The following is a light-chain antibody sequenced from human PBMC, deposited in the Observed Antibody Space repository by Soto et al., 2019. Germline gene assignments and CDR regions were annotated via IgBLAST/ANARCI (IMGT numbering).Light chain of an antibody. CDR2: GAS. J-gene: IGKJ1*01. CDR3: QQYNNWPWT. Sequence: EIVMTQSPATLSVSPGERATLSCRASQSVSSDLAWYRQNPGRAPRLLIYGASTRATGIPARFSGSGSGTEFTLTISSLQSEDFAIYYCQQYNNWPWTFGQGTKVDIK. CDR1: QSVSSD. V-gene: IGKV3-15*01.